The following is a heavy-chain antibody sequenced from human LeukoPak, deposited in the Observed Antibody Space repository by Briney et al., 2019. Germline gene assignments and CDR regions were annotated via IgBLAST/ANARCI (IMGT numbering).Heavy chain of an antibody. Sequence: GGSLRLSCAASGFTVSSNYMSWVRQAPGKGLEWVSTIYSGGSTYYADSVKGRFTISRDNSKNTLYLQMNSLRAEDTAVYYCARGGDGYKDLGTYDYWGQGTLVTVSS. J-gene: IGHJ4*02. V-gene: IGHV3-66*01. D-gene: IGHD5-24*01. CDR3: ARGGDGYKDLGTYDY. CDR1: GFTVSSNY. CDR2: IYSGGST.